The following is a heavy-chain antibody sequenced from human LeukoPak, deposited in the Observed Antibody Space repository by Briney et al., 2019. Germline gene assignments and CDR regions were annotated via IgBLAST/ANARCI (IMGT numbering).Heavy chain of an antibody. CDR1: GGSISSGSYY. CDR2: IYSSGST. D-gene: IGHD2-15*01. CDR3: ARAGAVVDNWFDP. J-gene: IGHJ5*02. Sequence: SETLSLTCTVSGGSISSGSYYWNWIRQPAGKGLEWIGRIYSSGSTNYNPSLKSRVTISVDTSKNQFSLKLSSVTAADTAVYYCARAGAVVDNWFDPWGQGTLVTVSS. V-gene: IGHV4-61*02.